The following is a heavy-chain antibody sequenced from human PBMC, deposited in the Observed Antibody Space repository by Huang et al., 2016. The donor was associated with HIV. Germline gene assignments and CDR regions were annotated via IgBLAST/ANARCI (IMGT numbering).Heavy chain of an antibody. CDR3: ARGRTRSSLYDSYYGLDV. J-gene: IGHJ6*02. V-gene: IGHV1-69*01. CDR1: GGTFSTYA. CDR2: VRPIFGTA. Sequence: QVQLVQSGAEVKKPGSSVKVSCKASGGTFSTYAISWVRQAPGQGLEWVGGVRPIFGTANYGQKFQGTVTITADEVTSTAYMELSSLRSEDTALYYCARGRTRSSLYDSYYGLDVWGQGTTVTVSS. D-gene: IGHD6-6*01.